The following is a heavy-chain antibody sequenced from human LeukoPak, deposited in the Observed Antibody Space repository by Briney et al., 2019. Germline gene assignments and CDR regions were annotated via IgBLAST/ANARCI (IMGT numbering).Heavy chain of an antibody. CDR1: GFTFSSYA. J-gene: IGHJ4*02. Sequence: GGPLRLSCGASGFTFSSYAMHWVRQAPGKGLEWVAVVSYDGSTKYYADSVKGRFTISRDNSKNTVYLQMNSLRAEDTAVYYCAKRGRTWDLESWGQGTLLTVSS. D-gene: IGHD3-16*01. V-gene: IGHV3-33*06. CDR3: AKRGRTWDLES. CDR2: VSYDGSTK.